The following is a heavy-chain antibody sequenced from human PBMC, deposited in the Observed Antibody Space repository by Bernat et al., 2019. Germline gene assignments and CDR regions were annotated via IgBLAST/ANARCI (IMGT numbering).Heavy chain of an antibody. J-gene: IGHJ4*02. Sequence: QVQLVESGGGVVLPGRSLTLSCATPGFTFSNYGIHWVRQAPGKGLEWVAFTSYDGNYKYYADAVKGLSTISRETSNNTVILQMKSLRGEDTAIYFWARERTVAATAQYFWGQGTLVTISS. V-gene: IGHV3-30*03. CDR3: ARERTVAATAQYF. CDR2: TSYDGNYK. D-gene: IGHD1-26*01. CDR1: GFTFSNYG.